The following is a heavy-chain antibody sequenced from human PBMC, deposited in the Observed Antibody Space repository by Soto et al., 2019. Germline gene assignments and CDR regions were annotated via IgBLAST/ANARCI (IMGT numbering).Heavy chain of an antibody. CDR2: IWYDGSNK. J-gene: IGHJ6*02. CDR3: ARGGVNTAMAYYYYYGMDV. V-gene: IGHV3-33*01. Sequence: GGSLRLSCAASGFTFSSYGMHWVRQAPGKGLEWVAVIWYDGSNKYYADSVKGRFTISRDNSKNTLYLQMNSLRAEDTAVYYCARGGVNTAMAYYYYYGMDVWGQGTTVTVSS. D-gene: IGHD5-18*01. CDR1: GFTFSSYG.